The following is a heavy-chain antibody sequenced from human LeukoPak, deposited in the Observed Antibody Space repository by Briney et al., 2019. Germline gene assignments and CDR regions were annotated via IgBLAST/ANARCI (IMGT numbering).Heavy chain of an antibody. J-gene: IGHJ4*02. CDR2: INPNSGGT. V-gene: IGHV1-2*02. D-gene: IGHD3-3*01. CDR1: GYTFTGYY. Sequence: GASVKVSCKASGYTFTGYYMHWVRQAPGQGLEWMGWINPNSGGTNYAQKFQGRVTMTRDTSISTAYMELSRLRSDDTAVYYCARGVARSTHYDFWSGYSFLFDYWGQGTLVTVSS. CDR3: ARGVARSTHYDFWSGYSFLFDY.